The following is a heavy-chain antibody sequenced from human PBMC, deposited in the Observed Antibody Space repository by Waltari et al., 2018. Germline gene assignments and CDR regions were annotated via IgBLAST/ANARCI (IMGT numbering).Heavy chain of an antibody. CDR1: GDSVTSDTYY. J-gene: IGHJ6*02. Sequence: QVQLQESGPGLVKPSETLSPTCIVSGDSVTSDTYYWTWVRQPPGKGLEWIAYIYNTGSTNYNPSLKSRVTISVDTSKNHFSLRLTSVTAADTAVYYCARYFYALDVWGQGTSVTVSS. V-gene: IGHV4-61*03. CDR3: ARYFYALDV. CDR2: IYNTGST.